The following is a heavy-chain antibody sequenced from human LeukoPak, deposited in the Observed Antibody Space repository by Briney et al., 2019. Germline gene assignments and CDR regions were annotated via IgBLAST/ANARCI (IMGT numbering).Heavy chain of an antibody. CDR1: GFTFSRYN. D-gene: IGHD4-11*01. V-gene: IGHV3-21*01. CDR3: AKTTVTPPYYMDV. J-gene: IGHJ6*03. Sequence: GESLRLSCAASGFTFSRYNMNWVRQAPGKGLEWVSSITIGSNYIYYADSVKGRFTIPRDNAKKSLYLQMNSLRAEDTAVYYCAKTTVTPPYYMDVWGKGTTVTVSS. CDR2: ITIGSNYI.